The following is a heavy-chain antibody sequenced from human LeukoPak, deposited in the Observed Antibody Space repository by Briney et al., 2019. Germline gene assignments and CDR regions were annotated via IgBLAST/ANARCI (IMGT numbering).Heavy chain of an antibody. V-gene: IGHV1-18*01. CDR2: ISAYNGNT. CDR3: ARGESLRFLEWSSREVDY. CDR1: GYTFTSYG. D-gene: IGHD3-3*01. J-gene: IGHJ4*02. Sequence: GASVKVSCKASGYTFTSYGISWVRQAPGQGLEWMGWISAYNGNTNYAQMFQGRVTMTRDTSIRTAFMELNRLRSGDSAVYYCARGESLRFLEWSSREVDYWGQGTLVTVSS.